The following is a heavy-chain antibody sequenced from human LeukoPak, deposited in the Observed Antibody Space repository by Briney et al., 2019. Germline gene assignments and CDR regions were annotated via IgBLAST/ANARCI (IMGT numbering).Heavy chain of an antibody. V-gene: IGHV3-11*04. CDR3: ARDGYNSHFDY. Sequence: GGSLRLSCAASGFTFSDYYMSWIRQALGKGLEWVSYISRSGSTIYYADSVKGRFTISRDNAKNSLYLQMNSLRAEDTAVYYCARDGYNSHFDYWGQGTLVTVSS. D-gene: IGHD5-24*01. J-gene: IGHJ4*02. CDR2: ISRSGSTI. CDR1: GFTFSDYY.